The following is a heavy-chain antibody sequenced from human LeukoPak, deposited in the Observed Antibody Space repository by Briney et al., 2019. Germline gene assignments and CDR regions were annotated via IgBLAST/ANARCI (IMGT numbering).Heavy chain of an antibody. J-gene: IGHJ4*02. CDR3: AKSGYNRFDY. V-gene: IGHV3-48*03. CDR2: ISSSGSTI. CDR1: GFTFSSYE. D-gene: IGHD5-24*01. Sequence: GGSLRLSCAASGFTFSSYEMNWVRQAPGRGLEWVSYISSSGSTIYYADSVKGRFTISRDNAKNTLYLQMNSLRADDTAVYYCAKSGYNRFDYWGQGTLVTVSS.